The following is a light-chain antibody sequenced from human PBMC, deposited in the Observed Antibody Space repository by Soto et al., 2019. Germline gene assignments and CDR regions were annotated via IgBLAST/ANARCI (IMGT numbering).Light chain of an antibody. CDR1: SSDVGGYNY. CDR2: EVT. CDR3: SSYADSNSYV. J-gene: IGLJ1*01. Sequence: QSALTQPPSAPGSPGQSVTISCTGTSSDVGGYNYVYWYQQHPGKAPKLMIYEVTKRPSGVPDRFSGSKSGNTASLTVSGLQAEDEADYYCSSYADSNSYVFGTGTKVTVL. V-gene: IGLV2-8*01.